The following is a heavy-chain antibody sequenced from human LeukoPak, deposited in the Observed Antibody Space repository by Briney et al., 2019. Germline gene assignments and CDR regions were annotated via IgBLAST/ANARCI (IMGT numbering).Heavy chain of an antibody. CDR3: PRQPGEHQEADY. Sequence: GESLKISSNGSGYSFTSYWIGWGRHMPGKGMEWMGIINPGDSDTTYSPSFQGQVTTSADKSISTAYPQRSSLKASDTALYFCPRQPGEHQEADYWGQGTLVTVSS. D-gene: IGHD3-16*01. CDR2: INPGDSDT. J-gene: IGHJ4*02. CDR1: GYSFTSYW. V-gene: IGHV5-51*01.